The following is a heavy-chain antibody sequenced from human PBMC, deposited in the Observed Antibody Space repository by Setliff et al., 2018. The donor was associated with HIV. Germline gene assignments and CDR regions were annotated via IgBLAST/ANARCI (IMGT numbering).Heavy chain of an antibody. V-gene: IGHV4-61*05. CDR1: GGSISSSSYY. CDR3: ARLPRQLLKGAAAYFDH. J-gene: IGHJ4*02. CDR2: IYYSGST. D-gene: IGHD5-18*01. Sequence: SETLSLTCTVSGGSISSSSYYWGWIRQPPGKGLEWIGYIYYSGSTNYNPSLKSRVTISVDTSKNQFSLRRSSVTAADTAVYYCARLPRQLLKGAAAYFDHWGQGTLGTVSS.